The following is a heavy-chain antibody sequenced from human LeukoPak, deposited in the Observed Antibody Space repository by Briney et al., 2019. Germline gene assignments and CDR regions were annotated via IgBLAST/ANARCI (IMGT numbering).Heavy chain of an antibody. J-gene: IGHJ5*02. V-gene: IGHV4-59*01. CDR2: IYYSGST. D-gene: IGHD3-3*01. Sequence: SSEALSLTCTVSGGSISSYYWSWIRQPPGKGLEWLGYIYYSGSTNYNPSLKSRVTISVDMSKNQFSLKLSSVTAADTAVYYCASSITIFAFDPWGQGTLVTVSS. CDR1: GGSISSYY. CDR3: ASSITIFAFDP.